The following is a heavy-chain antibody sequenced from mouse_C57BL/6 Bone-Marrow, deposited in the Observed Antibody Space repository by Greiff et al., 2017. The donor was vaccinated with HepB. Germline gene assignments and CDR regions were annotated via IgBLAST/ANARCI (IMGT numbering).Heavy chain of an antibody. D-gene: IGHD2-1*01. CDR1: GFTFSDYY. Sequence: EVQRVESGGGLVQPGGSLKLSCAASGFTFSDYYMYWVRQTPEKRLEWVAYISNGGGSTYYPDTVKGRFTISRDNAKNTLYLQMSRLKSEDTAMYYCARRVYYKWYFDVWGTGTPVTVSS. J-gene: IGHJ1*03. CDR3: ARRVYYKWYFDV. CDR2: ISNGGGST. V-gene: IGHV5-12*01.